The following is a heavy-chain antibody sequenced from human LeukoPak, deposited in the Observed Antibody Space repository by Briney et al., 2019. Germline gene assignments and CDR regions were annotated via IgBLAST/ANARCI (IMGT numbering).Heavy chain of an antibody. CDR1: GYTFTSYD. Sequence: ASVKVSCKASGYTFTSYDINWVRQATGQGLEWMGWINPNSGGTNYAQKFQGRVTMTRDTSISTAYMELSRLRSDDTAVYYCAVIAVAASASVDYWGQGTLVTVSS. CDR3: AVIAVAASASVDY. J-gene: IGHJ4*02. D-gene: IGHD6-19*01. CDR2: INPNSGGT. V-gene: IGHV1-2*02.